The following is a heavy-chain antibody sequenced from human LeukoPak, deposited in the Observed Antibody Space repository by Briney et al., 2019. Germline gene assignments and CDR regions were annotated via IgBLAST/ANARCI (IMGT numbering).Heavy chain of an antibody. D-gene: IGHD3-22*01. Sequence: GASVKVSCKASGYTFTSYGISWVRQAPGQGLEWMGGIIPIFGTANYAQKFQGRVTITADESTSTAYMELSSLRSEDTAVYYCARTFPSYYLGAYFDYWGQGTLVTVSS. CDR3: ARTFPSYYLGAYFDY. CDR1: GYTFTSYG. V-gene: IGHV1-69*13. J-gene: IGHJ4*02. CDR2: IIPIFGTA.